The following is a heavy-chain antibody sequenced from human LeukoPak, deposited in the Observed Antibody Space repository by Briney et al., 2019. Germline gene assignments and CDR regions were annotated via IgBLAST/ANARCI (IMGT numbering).Heavy chain of an antibody. D-gene: IGHD6-19*01. CDR3: AKYSSGGNDY. Sequence: SETLSLTCAVYGGSFSGYYWSWIRQPPGKGLEWIGYIYYSGSTNYNPSLKSRVTISVDTSKNQFSLKLSSVTAADTAVYYCAKYSSGGNDYWGQGTLVTVSS. J-gene: IGHJ4*02. CDR1: GGSFSGYY. CDR2: IYYSGST. V-gene: IGHV4-59*01.